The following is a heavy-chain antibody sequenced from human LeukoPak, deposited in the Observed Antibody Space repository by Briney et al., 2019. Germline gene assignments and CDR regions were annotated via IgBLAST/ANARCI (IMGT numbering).Heavy chain of an antibody. CDR3: ARVSRGPVVPAAIPSYYYYMDV. J-gene: IGHJ6*03. V-gene: IGHV4-59*01. CDR1: GGSISSYY. CDR2: IYYSGST. D-gene: IGHD2-2*02. Sequence: SETLSLTCTVSGGSISSYYWSWIRQPPGKGLEWIGYIYYSGSTNYNPSLKSRVTISVDTSKNQFSLKLSSVTAADTAVYYCARVSRGPVVPAAIPSYYYYMDVWGKGTTVTVSS.